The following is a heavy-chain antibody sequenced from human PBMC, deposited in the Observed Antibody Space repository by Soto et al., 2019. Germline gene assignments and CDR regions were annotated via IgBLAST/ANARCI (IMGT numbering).Heavy chain of an antibody. CDR3: ARGQPSGSYHLDY. V-gene: IGHV5-51*01. J-gene: IGHJ4*02. CDR1: GYTFVNYW. CDR2: IYPGDSDAKYNT. Sequence: GESLKISCKGSGYTFVNYWIGWVRQMPGKGLEWMGIIYPGDSDAKYNTRYSPSFQGQVSMSTDKSINTAYLYWTSLKASDTASYYCARGQPSGSYHLDYWGQGTQVTVSS. D-gene: IGHD1-26*01.